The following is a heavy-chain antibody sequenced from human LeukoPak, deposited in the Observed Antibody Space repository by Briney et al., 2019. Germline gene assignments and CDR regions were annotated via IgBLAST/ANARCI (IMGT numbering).Heavy chain of an antibody. V-gene: IGHV3-7*01. CDR2: IKQDGSEQ. J-gene: IGHJ5*02. CDR3: ARPLVYYYGSETYFWFDP. D-gene: IGHD3-10*01. Sequence: GGSLRLSCAASGFTFTTYCMGWVRQAPGKGLEWVANIKQDGSEQYYVDSVKGRFTISRDNAKNSLSLQMNSLRAEDTAVYYCARPLVYYYGSETYFWFDPWGQGTLVTVSS. CDR1: GFTFTTYC.